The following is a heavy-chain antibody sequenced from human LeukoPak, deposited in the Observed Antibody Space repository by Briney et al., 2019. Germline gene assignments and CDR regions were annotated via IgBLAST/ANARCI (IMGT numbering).Heavy chain of an antibody. CDR2: ISDSGGST. J-gene: IGHJ5*02. CDR3: AKDLSRAVAADWFDP. V-gene: IGHV3-23*01. CDR1: GFTFSNYD. Sequence: PGWSLTLSCAASGFTFSNYDMSEVGQAAGKGRDGVSSISDSGGSTYYADSVKGRFTISRDNSKNTLYLQMTNLRAADTAVYYCAKDLSRAVAADWFDPWDQGSLVTVSS. D-gene: IGHD6-19*01.